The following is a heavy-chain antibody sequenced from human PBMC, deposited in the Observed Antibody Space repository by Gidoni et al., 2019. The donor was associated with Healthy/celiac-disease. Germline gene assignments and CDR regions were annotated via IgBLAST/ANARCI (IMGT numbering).Heavy chain of an antibody. J-gene: IGHJ6*02. CDR3: TRERIVVVPAAIQIYYYYGMDV. D-gene: IGHD2-2*01. CDR2: IRSKANSYAK. CDR1: GFTFSGSA. V-gene: IGHV3-73*02. Sequence: EVQLVESGGGLVQPGGSLKLSCAASGFTFSGSAMHWVRQASGKGLEWVGRIRSKANSYAKAYAASVKGRFTISRDDSKNTAYLQMNSLKTEDTAVYYCTRERIVVVPAAIQIYYYYGMDVWGQGTTVTVSS.